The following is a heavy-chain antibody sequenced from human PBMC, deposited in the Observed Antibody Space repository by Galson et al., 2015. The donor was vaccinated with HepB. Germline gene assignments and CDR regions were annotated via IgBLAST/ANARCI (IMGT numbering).Heavy chain of an antibody. V-gene: IGHV4-39*01. CDR1: GGSISLNSYH. Sequence: SETLSLTCTVSGGSISLNSYHWAWIRQSPGRGLEWIGTISHSGRTYYNPSLKSRVTISVDTSNNQFSLTLKSVTAADTAVYYCAREYSASATHFGDYWGQGTLVTVSS. CDR3: AREYSASATHFGDY. CDR2: ISHSGRT. D-gene: IGHD2/OR15-2a*01. J-gene: IGHJ4*02.